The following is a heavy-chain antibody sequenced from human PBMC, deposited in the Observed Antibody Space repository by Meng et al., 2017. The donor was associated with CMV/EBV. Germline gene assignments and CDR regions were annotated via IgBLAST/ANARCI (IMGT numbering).Heavy chain of an antibody. J-gene: IGHJ4*02. D-gene: IGHD6-19*01. Sequence: GSLRLSCTVSGGSISSSSYYWGWIRQPPGKGLEWIGEINHSGSTNYNPSLKSRVTISVDTSKNQFSLKLSSVTAADTAVYYCARGEQWLARIFDYWGQGTLVTVSS. CDR3: ARGEQWLARIFDY. CDR1: GGSISSSSYY. V-gene: IGHV4-39*07. CDR2: INHSGST.